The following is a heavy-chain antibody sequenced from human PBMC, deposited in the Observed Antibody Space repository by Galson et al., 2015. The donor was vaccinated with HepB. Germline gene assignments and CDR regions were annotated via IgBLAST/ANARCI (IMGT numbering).Heavy chain of an antibody. Sequence: SLRLSCAASGFTFSTYNMNWVRQAPGKGLEWVSYISSSSSTIYYADSVKGRFTISRDNAKNSLYLQMNSLRDEDTAVYYCATDFLERDDPWGQGTLVTVSS. V-gene: IGHV3-48*02. D-gene: IGHD1-1*01. CDR3: ATDFLERDDP. CDR1: GFTFSTYN. J-gene: IGHJ5*02. CDR2: ISSSSSTI.